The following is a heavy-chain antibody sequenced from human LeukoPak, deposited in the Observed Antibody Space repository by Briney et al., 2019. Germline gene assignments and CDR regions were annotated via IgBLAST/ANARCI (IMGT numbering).Heavy chain of an antibody. Sequence: GESLKISCKGSGYSFTSYWIGWVRQMPGKGLEWMGIIYPGDSDTRYSPSFQGQVTISADKSISTAYLQRRSLKASDTAMYYCARHSYDSSGYYPTGFDYWGQGTLVTVSS. J-gene: IGHJ4*02. CDR2: IYPGDSDT. D-gene: IGHD3-22*01. CDR1: GYSFTSYW. CDR3: ARHSYDSSGYYPTGFDY. V-gene: IGHV5-51*01.